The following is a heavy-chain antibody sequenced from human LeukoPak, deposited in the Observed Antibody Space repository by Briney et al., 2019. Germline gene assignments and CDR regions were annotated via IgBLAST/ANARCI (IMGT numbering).Heavy chain of an antibody. V-gene: IGHV3-33*01. CDR2: IWYDGSNK. J-gene: IGHJ4*02. D-gene: IGHD4-17*01. CDR1: GFTFSSYG. Sequence: GRSLRLSCAASGFTFSSYGMHWVRQAPGKGLEWVAVIWYDGSNKYYADSVKGRFTISRDNSKNTLYLQMNSLRAEDTAVYYCARDVGFDYGDYNNIDYWGQGTLVTASS. CDR3: ARDVGFDYGDYNNIDY.